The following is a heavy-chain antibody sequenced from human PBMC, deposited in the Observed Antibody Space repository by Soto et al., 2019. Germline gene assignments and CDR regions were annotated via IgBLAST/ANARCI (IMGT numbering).Heavy chain of an antibody. CDR2: INHSGST. CDR3: ERVRYFWSGYLFDY. D-gene: IGHD3-3*01. Sequence: TLSLTCALHCPSFSGYYWSWIRQPPGKGLEWIGEINHSGSTNYNPSLKSRVTISVDTSKNQFSLKLSSVTAADTAVYYCERVRYFWSGYLFDYWGQG. J-gene: IGHJ4*02. V-gene: IGHV4-34*01. CDR1: CPSFSGYY.